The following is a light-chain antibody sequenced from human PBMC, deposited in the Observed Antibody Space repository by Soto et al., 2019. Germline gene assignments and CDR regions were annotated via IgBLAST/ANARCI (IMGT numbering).Light chain of an antibody. CDR3: LQYGDLPLT. V-gene: IGKV3-20*01. CDR1: QSVHNNY. Sequence: EIVLTQSPGTLSLSPGDRATLSCRASQSVHNNYLAWYQQKLGQAPRLVISVASNRATGISDRFSGGGSGTDFILTISRLEPEDSAVYYCLQYGDLPLTFGGGTKVEI. J-gene: IGKJ4*01. CDR2: VAS.